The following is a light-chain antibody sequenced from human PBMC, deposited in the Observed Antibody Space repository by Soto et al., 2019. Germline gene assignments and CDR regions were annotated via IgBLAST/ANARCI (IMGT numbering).Light chain of an antibody. V-gene: IGKV1-33*01. CDR1: QDISNY. Sequence: DIQMTQSPSSLSASVGDRVTITCQASQDISNYLNWYQQKPGKAPKLLIYDASNLETGVPSRFSGSGAGTDFTFSISSLQPEDIAKYYCRQYDNLPLFGPGTKVDIK. CDR2: DAS. J-gene: IGKJ3*01. CDR3: RQYDNLPL.